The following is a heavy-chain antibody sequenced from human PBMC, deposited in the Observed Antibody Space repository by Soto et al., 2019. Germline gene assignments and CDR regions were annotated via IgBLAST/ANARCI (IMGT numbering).Heavy chain of an antibody. CDR3: AKLYSSAWKQGRDYFNS. CDR1: GFTFSSYG. D-gene: IGHD6-19*01. V-gene: IGHV3-23*01. J-gene: IGHJ4*02. CDR2: ISGSGSST. Sequence: AGGSLRLSCAVSGFTFSSYGMSWVRQAPGKGLEWVSAISGSGSSTYYADSVQGRFTISRDNSRNTLSLQMGSLRAEDTAVYYCAKLYSSAWKQGRDYFNSWGQGTLVTVSS.